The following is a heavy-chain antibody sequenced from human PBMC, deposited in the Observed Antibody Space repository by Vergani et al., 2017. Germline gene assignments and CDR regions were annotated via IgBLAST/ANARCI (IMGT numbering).Heavy chain of an antibody. CDR3: ARGRADCSGGSCYSGDGDY. V-gene: IGHV1-2*02. CDR1: GYTFTGYY. CDR2: INPNSGGT. Sequence: QVQLVQSGAEVKKPGASVKVSCKASGYTFTGYYMHWVRQAPGQGLEWMGWINPNSGGTNYAQKFQGRVTMTRDTSISTAYMELSRLRSDDTAVYYCARGRADCSGGSCYSGDGDYWGQGTLVTVSS. D-gene: IGHD2-15*01. J-gene: IGHJ4*02.